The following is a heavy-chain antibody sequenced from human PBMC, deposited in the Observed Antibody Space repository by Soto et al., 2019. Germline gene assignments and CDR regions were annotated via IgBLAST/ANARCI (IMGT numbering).Heavy chain of an antibody. Sequence: SETLSLTCAVYGGSFSDYYWTWIRQPPGKGLDWIGEINHGGSTNYNPSLKSRVTISVDTSKNQFSLKLSSVTAADTAVYYCARCLNWFAPWGQGTLVTVSS. CDR3: ARCLNWFAP. CDR2: INHGGST. CDR1: GGSFSDYY. J-gene: IGHJ5*02. V-gene: IGHV4-34*01.